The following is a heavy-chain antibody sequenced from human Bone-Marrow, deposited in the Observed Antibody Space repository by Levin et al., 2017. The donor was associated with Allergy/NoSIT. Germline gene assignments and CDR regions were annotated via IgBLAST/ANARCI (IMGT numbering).Heavy chain of an antibody. Sequence: ASVKVSCKASGYTFTNYYIHWVRQAPGQGLEWMGCINPNSGGTTYAQKYQGRVTMTRDTSVRTAYLEMSRLRSDDTTGYYCAREGMDDFWSGYYRPLYGMDVWGQGTTVTVSS. CDR1: GYTFTNYY. J-gene: IGHJ6*02. V-gene: IGHV1-2*02. CDR2: INPNSGGT. CDR3: AREGMDDFWSGYYRPLYGMDV. D-gene: IGHD3-3*01.